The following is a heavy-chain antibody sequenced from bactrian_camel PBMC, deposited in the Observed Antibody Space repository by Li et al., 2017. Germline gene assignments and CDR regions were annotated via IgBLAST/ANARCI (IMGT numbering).Heavy chain of an antibody. D-gene: IGHD1*01. CDR3: VTQMDWVQPRYSY. CDR2: INSSGRST. J-gene: IGHJ4*01. Sequence: VQLVESGGGLVQPGGSLTLSCAASGFTFSDYTMTWVRQAPGKGLEWVSDINSSGRSTNYADSVKGRFTISRDNAKNTLYLRMNSLKTEDTAVYYCVTQMDWVQPRYSYWGQGTQVTVS. CDR1: GFTFSDYT. V-gene: IGHV3S42*01.